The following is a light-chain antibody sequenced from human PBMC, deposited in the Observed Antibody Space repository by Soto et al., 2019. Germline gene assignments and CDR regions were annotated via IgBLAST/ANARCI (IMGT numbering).Light chain of an antibody. CDR3: QLRRT. CDR1: QSVSSSY. CDR2: GAS. V-gene: IGKV3-20*01. Sequence: EIVLTQSPGTLSLSPGERVTLSCRASQSVSSSYLAWYQQKPGQAPRLLIYGASSRATGTPDRFSGSGSGTDFTLTISRLEPEDFAVYYCQLRRTFGQGTKVDIK. J-gene: IGKJ1*01.